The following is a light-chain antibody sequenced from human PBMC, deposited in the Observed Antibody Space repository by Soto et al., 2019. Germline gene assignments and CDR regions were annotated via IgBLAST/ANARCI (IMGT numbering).Light chain of an antibody. CDR3: LSCDSSPSMI. V-gene: IGLV1-40*01. Sequence: QSVLTQPPSVSGAPGQRVTISCTGSSSNIGAGYDVHWYQQLPGRAPKLLIYGNTNRPSGVPDRFSGSKSGTSASLAITGLQAEDEADYYCLSCDSSPSMIFGGGTKLTVL. CDR2: GNT. CDR1: SSNIGAGYD. J-gene: IGLJ2*01.